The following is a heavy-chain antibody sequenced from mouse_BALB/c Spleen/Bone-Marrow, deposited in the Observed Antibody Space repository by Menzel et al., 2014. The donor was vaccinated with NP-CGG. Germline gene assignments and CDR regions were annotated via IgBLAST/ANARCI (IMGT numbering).Heavy chain of an antibody. D-gene: IGHD2-1*01. Sequence: VQRVESGAELVKPGASVKLSRKASGYTFTSYWMHWVKQRPGQGLERIGEINPSSGRTNYNEKFKSKATLTVDKSSSTAYMQLSSLTSEDSAVYYCARCYYGNYFDYWGQGTTLTVSS. V-gene: IGHV1S81*02. CDR3: ARCYYGNYFDY. J-gene: IGHJ2*01. CDR2: INPSSGRT. CDR1: GYTFTSYW.